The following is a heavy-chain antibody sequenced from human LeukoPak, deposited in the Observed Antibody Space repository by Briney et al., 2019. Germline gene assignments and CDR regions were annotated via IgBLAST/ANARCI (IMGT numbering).Heavy chain of an antibody. V-gene: IGHV4-4*07. CDR1: GGSIRSYY. Sequence: SETLSLTCTVSGGSIRSYYWSWIRQPAGKGLEWIGRIYTSGSTNYNPSLKSRVTMSVDTSKNQFSLKLTSVTAADTAVYYCARDSSSWYGVYFQHWGQGTLVTVSS. CDR3: ARDSSSWYGVYFQH. J-gene: IGHJ1*01. CDR2: IYTSGST. D-gene: IGHD6-13*01.